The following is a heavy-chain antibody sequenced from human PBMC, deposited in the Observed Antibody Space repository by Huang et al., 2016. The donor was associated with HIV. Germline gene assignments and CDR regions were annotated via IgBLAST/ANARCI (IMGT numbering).Heavy chain of an antibody. CDR1: GDFISSTNYY. J-gene: IGHJ4*02. CDR2: VYQGGST. Sequence: QLQLQESGPGQVKPSETLSLTCTVSGDFISSTNYYWGWIRPSPGKGLEWVWIVYQGGSTNYNPSLKSRVTLSVDTSRNQFSLRVNSVTAADTAVYYCASQHIGAAATWFWGRGTQVAVSS. V-gene: IGHV4-39*01. D-gene: IGHD6-13*01. CDR3: ASQHIGAAATWF.